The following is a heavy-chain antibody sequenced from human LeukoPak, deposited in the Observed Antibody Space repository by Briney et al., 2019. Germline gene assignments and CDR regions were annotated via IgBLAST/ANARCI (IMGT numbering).Heavy chain of an antibody. CDR2: IIPIFGTA. Sequence: ASVKVSCKASGYTFTSYGISWVRQAPGQGLEWMGRIIPIFGTANYAQKFQGRVTITTDESTSTAYMELSSLRSEDTAVYYCARGRLDYYDSSGYYPPDYWGQGTLVTVSS. CDR3: ARGRLDYYDSSGYYPPDY. D-gene: IGHD3-22*01. CDR1: GYTFTSYG. V-gene: IGHV1-69*05. J-gene: IGHJ4*02.